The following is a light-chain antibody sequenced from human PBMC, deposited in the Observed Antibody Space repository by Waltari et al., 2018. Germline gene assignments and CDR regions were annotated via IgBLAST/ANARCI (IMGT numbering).Light chain of an antibody. CDR1: NSDVGSYNV. J-gene: IGLJ2*01. V-gene: IGLV2-23*02. CDR2: GVT. CDR3: SSYAGDNIVV. Sequence: QSALTQPASVSGSLGQSITISCTGTNSDVGSYNVFSWHQQHPGKAPTLLLYGVTKRPSGVSTRFSGSKSGNTASMTISGLQAEDEADYYCSSYAGDNIVVFGGGTRLTVV.